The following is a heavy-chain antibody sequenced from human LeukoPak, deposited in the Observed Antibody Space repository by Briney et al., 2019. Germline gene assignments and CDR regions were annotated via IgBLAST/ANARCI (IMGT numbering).Heavy chain of an antibody. CDR1: GYTFTAYY. Sequence: GASVKVSCKASGYTFTAYYMHWLRQAPGQGLEWMGWINPNSGGTNYAQKFQGSVTMTRDTSISTAYMELSRLKSDDTAVFYCARGGFWSGYSIDYWGQGTLVTVSS. CDR3: ARGGFWSGYSIDY. CDR2: INPNSGGT. D-gene: IGHD3-3*01. J-gene: IGHJ4*02. V-gene: IGHV1-2*02.